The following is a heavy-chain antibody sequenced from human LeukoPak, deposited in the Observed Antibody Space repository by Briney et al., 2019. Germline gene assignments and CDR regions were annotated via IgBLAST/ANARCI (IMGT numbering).Heavy chain of an antibody. Sequence: GASVKVSCKASGYTFTSYGISWVRQAPGQGLEWMGWISAYNGNTNYAQKLQGRVTMTTDTSTSTAYMELRSLRSDDTAVYYCARAQGKALWGGYEKNWFDPWGQGTLVTVSS. CDR1: GYTFTSYG. D-gene: IGHD5-12*01. CDR2: ISAYNGNT. V-gene: IGHV1-18*01. CDR3: ARAQGKALWGGYEKNWFDP. J-gene: IGHJ5*02.